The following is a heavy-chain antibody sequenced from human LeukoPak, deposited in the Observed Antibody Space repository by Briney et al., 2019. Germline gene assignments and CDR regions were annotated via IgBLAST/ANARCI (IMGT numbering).Heavy chain of an antibody. Sequence: TGGSLRLPCAASGFTFSSYAMHWVRQAPGKGLEWVAVISYDGSNKYYADSVKGRFTISRDNSKNTLYLQMNSLRAEDTAVYYCARDRGAEGCFDYWGQGTLVTVSS. CDR2: ISYDGSNK. CDR1: GFTFSSYA. CDR3: ARDRGAEGCFDY. V-gene: IGHV3-30*04. D-gene: IGHD1-26*01. J-gene: IGHJ4*02.